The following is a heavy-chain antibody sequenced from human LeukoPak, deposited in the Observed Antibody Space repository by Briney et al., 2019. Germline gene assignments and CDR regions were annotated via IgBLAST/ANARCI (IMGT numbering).Heavy chain of an antibody. V-gene: IGHV1-2*02. CDR3: ARDPFEYSYGSGDY. CDR1: GYTFTGYY. J-gene: IGHJ4*02. D-gene: IGHD5-18*01. CDR2: INPNSGGT. Sequence: ASVNVSCKASGYTFTGYYMHWVRQAPGQGLEWMGWINPNSGGTNYAQKFQGRVTMTRDTSISTAYMELSRLRSDDTAVYYCARDPFEYSYGSGDYWGQGTLVTVSS.